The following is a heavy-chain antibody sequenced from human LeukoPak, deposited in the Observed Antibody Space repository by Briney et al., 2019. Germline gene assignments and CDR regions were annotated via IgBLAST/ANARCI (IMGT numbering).Heavy chain of an antibody. CDR1: GYTFTSYD. CDR2: MNPNSGNT. Sequence: ASVKVSCKASGYTFTSYDINWVRQATGQGLEWMGWMNPNSGNTGYAQKFQGRVTMTRNTSISTAYMELSSLRSEDTAVYYCARVGGYCGGDCYSADAFDIWGQGTMVTVSS. V-gene: IGHV1-8*01. CDR3: ARVGGYCGGDCYSADAFDI. D-gene: IGHD2-21*01. J-gene: IGHJ3*02.